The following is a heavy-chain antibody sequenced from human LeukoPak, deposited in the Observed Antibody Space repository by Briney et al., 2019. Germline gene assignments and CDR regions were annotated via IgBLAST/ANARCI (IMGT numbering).Heavy chain of an antibody. CDR1: GGTFSSYA. J-gene: IGHJ5*02. Sequence: SVKISCKASGGTFSSYAISWVRQAPGQGLEWMGGIIPIFGTANYAQKFQGRVTITADESTSTAYMELSSLRSEDTAVYYCAREPPVYCSSTSCYNDPFDPWGQGTLVTVSS. CDR3: AREPPVYCSSTSCYNDPFDP. CDR2: IIPIFGTA. V-gene: IGHV1-69*13. D-gene: IGHD2-2*02.